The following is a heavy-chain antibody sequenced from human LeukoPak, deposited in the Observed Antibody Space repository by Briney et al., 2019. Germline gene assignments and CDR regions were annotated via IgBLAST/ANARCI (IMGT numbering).Heavy chain of an antibody. CDR1: GFTFSDYY. V-gene: IGHV3-11*06. D-gene: IGHD6-13*01. CDR2: ISSSSSYT. J-gene: IGHJ4*02. Sequence: PGGSLRLSCAASGFTFSDYYMSWIRQAPGKGLEWVSYISSSSSYTNYADSVKGRFTISRDNVKNSLYLQMNSLRAEDTAVYYCARDRREVAAPYYFDYWGQGTLVTVSS. CDR3: ARDRREVAAPYYFDY.